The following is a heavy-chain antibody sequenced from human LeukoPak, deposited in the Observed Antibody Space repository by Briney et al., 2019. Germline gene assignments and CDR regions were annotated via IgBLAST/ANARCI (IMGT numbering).Heavy chain of an antibody. V-gene: IGHV3-9*01. CDR3: AKSGGLGYCSGGSCYPTPYYYYGMDV. CDR1: GFTFDDYA. D-gene: IGHD2-15*01. CDR2: ISWNSGSI. Sequence: PGGSLRLSCAASGFTFDDYAMHWVRQAPGKGLEWVSGISWNSGSIGYADSVKGRFTISRDNAKNSLYLQMNSLRAEDTALYYCAKSGGLGYCSGGSCYPTPYYYYGMDVWGQGTTVTVSS. J-gene: IGHJ6*02.